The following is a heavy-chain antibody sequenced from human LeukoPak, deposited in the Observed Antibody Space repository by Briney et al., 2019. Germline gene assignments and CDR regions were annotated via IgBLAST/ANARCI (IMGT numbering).Heavy chain of an antibody. CDR3: ARGKQQWLVRRPQFDY. D-gene: IGHD6-19*01. CDR1: GFTFSSYS. CDR2: ISSSSSYI. J-gene: IGHJ4*02. V-gene: IGHV3-21*01. Sequence: GGSLRLSCAASGFTFSSYSMNWVRQAPGKGLEWVSSISSSSSYIYYADSVKGRFTISRDNAKNSLYLQMNSLRAEDTAVYYCARGKQQWLVRRPQFDYWGQGTLVTVSS.